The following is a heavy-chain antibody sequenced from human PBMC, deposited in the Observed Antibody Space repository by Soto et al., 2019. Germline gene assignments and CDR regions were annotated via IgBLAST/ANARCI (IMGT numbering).Heavy chain of an antibody. J-gene: IGHJ6*02. D-gene: IGHD3-10*01. CDR1: GYTFTSYA. CDR3: ARAPGYGDHYYYGMDV. V-gene: IGHV1-3*01. Sequence: ASVKVSCKASGYTFTSYAMHWVRQAPGQRLERMGWINAGNGNTKYSQKFQGRVTITRDTSASTAYMELSSLRSEDTAVYYCARAPGYGDHYYYGMDVWGQGTTVTVSS. CDR2: INAGNGNT.